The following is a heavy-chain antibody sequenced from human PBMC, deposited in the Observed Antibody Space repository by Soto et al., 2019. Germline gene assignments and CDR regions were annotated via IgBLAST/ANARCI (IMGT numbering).Heavy chain of an antibody. V-gene: IGHV1-69*01. CDR3: ARLPSVLPVVDM. CDR1: GGPFSNYA. CDR2: IIPISGTT. Sequence: QVHLVQSGAEVKKPGSSVKVSCQASGGPFSNYALSWVRQAPGHGLEWMGGIIPISGTTDYAQKFQARVTITADESTNTAYIELSSLRADDTAVYYCARLPSVLPVVDMWGQGTLVTVSS. D-gene: IGHD2-21*01. J-gene: IGHJ3*02.